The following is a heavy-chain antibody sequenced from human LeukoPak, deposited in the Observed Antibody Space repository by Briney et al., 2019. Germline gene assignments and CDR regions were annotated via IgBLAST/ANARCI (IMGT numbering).Heavy chain of an antibody. V-gene: IGHV4-59*01. CDR1: DGSISSYY. D-gene: IGHD3-22*01. Sequence: SETLSLTCTVSDGSISSYYWNWFRQPPGKGLEWIGHIYYTGTTHYNPSLQSRVSISIDTSKNQFSLKLRSVTAVDAAVYYCARWGHFDTSGYFVADYWGQGTLITVSS. CDR2: IYYTGTT. CDR3: ARWGHFDTSGYFVADY. J-gene: IGHJ4*02.